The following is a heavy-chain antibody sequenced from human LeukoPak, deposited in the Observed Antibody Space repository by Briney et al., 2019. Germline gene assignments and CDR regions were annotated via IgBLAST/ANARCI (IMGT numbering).Heavy chain of an antibody. Sequence: SETLSLTCAVYGGSFSGYYWSWIRQPPGKGLEWIGEINHSGSTNYNPSLRSRVTISVDTSKNQFSLKLSSVTAADTAVYYCARGDTLYSSGWYPPRYYYYGMDVWGQGTTVTVSS. V-gene: IGHV4-34*01. D-gene: IGHD6-19*01. CDR3: ARGDTLYSSGWYPPRYYYYGMDV. CDR1: GGSFSGYY. CDR2: INHSGST. J-gene: IGHJ6*02.